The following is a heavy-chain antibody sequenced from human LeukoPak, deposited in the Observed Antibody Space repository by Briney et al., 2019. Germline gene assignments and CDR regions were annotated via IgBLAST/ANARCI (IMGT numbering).Heavy chain of an antibody. CDR3: ARGLVAVAGTYYYCYGMDV. J-gene: IGHJ6*02. CDR1: GGSFSGYY. Sequence: SETLSLTCAVYGGSFSGYYWSWIRQPPGKGLEWIGEINHSGSTNYNPSLKSRVTISVDTSKNQFSLKLSSVTAADTAVYYCARGLVAVAGTYYYCYGMDVWGQGTTVTVSS. D-gene: IGHD6-19*01. V-gene: IGHV4-34*01. CDR2: INHSGST.